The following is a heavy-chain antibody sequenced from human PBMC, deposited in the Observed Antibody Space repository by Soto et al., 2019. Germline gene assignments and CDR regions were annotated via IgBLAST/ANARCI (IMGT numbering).Heavy chain of an antibody. V-gene: IGHV4-4*02. CDR3: ATSGGSLHNWFDP. Sequence: SETLSLTCAVSGGSISSSNWWSWVRQPPGKGLEWIGEIYHSGTTYYNPSLESRVTISIDESKNQFSLKLSSVTAADTAVYYCATSGGSLHNWFDPWGQGTLVTVSS. D-gene: IGHD2-15*01. CDR1: GGSISSSNW. CDR2: IYHSGTT. J-gene: IGHJ5*02.